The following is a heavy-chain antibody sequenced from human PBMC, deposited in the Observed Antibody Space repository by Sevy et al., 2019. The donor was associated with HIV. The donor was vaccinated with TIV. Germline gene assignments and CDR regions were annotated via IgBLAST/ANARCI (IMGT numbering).Heavy chain of an antibody. CDR2: ISYDGSNK. D-gene: IGHD2-15*01. V-gene: IGHV3-30-3*01. J-gene: IGHJ6*02. Sequence: GGSLRLSCAASGFTFSSYAMHWVRQAPGKGLEWVAVISYDGSNKYYADSVKGRFTISRDNSKNTLYLQMNSLRAEDTAVYYCAMGRYCSGGSCYDPYYYYGMDVWGQGTTVTVSS. CDR3: AMGRYCSGGSCYDPYYYYGMDV. CDR1: GFTFSSYA.